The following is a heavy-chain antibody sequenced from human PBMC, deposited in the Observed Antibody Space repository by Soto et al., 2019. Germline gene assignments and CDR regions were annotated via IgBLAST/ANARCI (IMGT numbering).Heavy chain of an antibody. D-gene: IGHD6-13*01. CDR1: GGTFSSYT. Sequence: SVKVSCKASGGTFSSYTISWVRQAPGQGLEWMGRIIPILGIANYAQKFQGRVTITADKSTSTAYMELSSLRSEDTAVYYCARDGQQQLVDWFDPWGQGTLVTVSS. J-gene: IGHJ5*02. V-gene: IGHV1-69*04. CDR3: ARDGQQQLVDWFDP. CDR2: IIPILGIA.